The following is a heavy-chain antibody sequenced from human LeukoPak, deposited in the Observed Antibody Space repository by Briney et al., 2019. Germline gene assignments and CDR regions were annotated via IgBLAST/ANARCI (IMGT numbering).Heavy chain of an antibody. Sequence: GGSLRLSCAASGLSFSNAWMSWVRQAPGKGLEWVGRIKSKGDGGTTDHAAPVKGRFTISRDDSKNTLNLQMNSLKTEDTAVYYCTTYNSRDAFDIWGQGTMVTVSS. J-gene: IGHJ3*02. V-gene: IGHV3-15*01. CDR2: IKSKGDGGTT. D-gene: IGHD2/OR15-2a*01. CDR1: GLSFSNAW. CDR3: TTYNSRDAFDI.